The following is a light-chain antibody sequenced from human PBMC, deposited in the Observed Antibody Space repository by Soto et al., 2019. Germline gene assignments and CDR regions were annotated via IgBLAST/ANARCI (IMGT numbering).Light chain of an antibody. Sequence: QPVLTQPPSVSGAPGQRVTISWTGSSANIGAGYDVHWYQQLPGTAPKLLIYGNSNRPSGVPDRFSGSKSGTSASLAITGLQAEDEADYYCQSYDSSLSGWVFGGGTKVTVL. CDR1: SANIGAGYD. CDR3: QSYDSSLSGWV. CDR2: GNS. V-gene: IGLV1-40*01. J-gene: IGLJ3*02.